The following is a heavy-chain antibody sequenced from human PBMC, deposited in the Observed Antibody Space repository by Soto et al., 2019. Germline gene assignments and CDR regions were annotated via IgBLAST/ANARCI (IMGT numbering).Heavy chain of an antibody. CDR2: INPAGTIT. V-gene: IGHV3-74*01. CDR3: TSDTFGLRET. D-gene: IGHD3-16*01. J-gene: IGHJ5*02. Sequence: GWSLRLSCAASGFPFSHYWMHWVRKTPGKGLVWVSRINPAGTITNYADSVEGRFTISRDNADSALFLQMNSLSAEDTAIYYCTSDTFGLRETWGKGTLVTVS. CDR1: GFPFSHYW.